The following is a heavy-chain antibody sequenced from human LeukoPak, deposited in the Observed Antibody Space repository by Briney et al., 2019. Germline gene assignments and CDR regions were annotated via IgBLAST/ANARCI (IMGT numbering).Heavy chain of an antibody. V-gene: IGHV1-18*01. D-gene: IGHD1-26*01. CDR3: ARDQWVGATSIYYYGMDV. CDR1: GYTFTSYA. J-gene: IGHJ6*02. CDR2: ISTYNGNT. Sequence: ASVKVSCKAPGYTFTSYAMHWVRQAPGQGLEWMGWISTYNGNTNYAQKLQGRVTMTTDTSTSTAYMELRSLRSDDTAVYYCARDQWVGATSIYYYGMDVWGQGTTVTVSS.